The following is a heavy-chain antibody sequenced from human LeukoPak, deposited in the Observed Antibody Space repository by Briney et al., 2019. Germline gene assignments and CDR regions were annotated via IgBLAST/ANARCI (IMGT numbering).Heavy chain of an antibody. CDR1: GYTFTSYG. J-gene: IGHJ6*02. Sequence: ASVKVSCKASGYTFTSYGISWVRQAPGQGLEWMGWISAYNGNTNYAQKLQGRVTMTTDTSTSTAYMELRSLRSDDTAVYYCAGESYSSSTYYYGMDVWGQGTTVTVSS. D-gene: IGHD6-13*01. CDR2: ISAYNGNT. CDR3: AGESYSSSTYYYGMDV. V-gene: IGHV1-18*01.